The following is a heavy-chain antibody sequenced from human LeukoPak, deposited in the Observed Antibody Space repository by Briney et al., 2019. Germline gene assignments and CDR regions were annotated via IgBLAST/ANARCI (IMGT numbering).Heavy chain of an antibody. J-gene: IGHJ6*03. Sequence: SETLSLTCAVYGGSFSNYYWSWIRQPPGKGLEWIGEINHSGSTNYNPSLMSRVTISVDTSKNQFSLKLSSVTAADTAVYYCARDWGDYYYMDVWGKGTTVTVSS. V-gene: IGHV4-34*01. D-gene: IGHD3-10*01. CDR1: GGSFSNYY. CDR3: ARDWGDYYYMDV. CDR2: INHSGST.